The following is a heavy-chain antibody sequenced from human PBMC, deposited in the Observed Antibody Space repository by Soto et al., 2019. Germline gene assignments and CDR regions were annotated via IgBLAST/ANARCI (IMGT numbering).Heavy chain of an antibody. V-gene: IGHV4-59*01. Sequence: PSETLSLTCTVSGDSISGYYWSWVRQTPGKGLEWIGYIYFSGTTNYNPSLRSRVTMSVDTSKDQFSLNLSSVTAADTAVYYCARGSAAGTKSPFDYWGQGTLVTVSS. CDR2: IYFSGTT. CDR1: GDSISGYY. CDR3: ARGSAAGTKSPFDY. J-gene: IGHJ4*02. D-gene: IGHD6-13*01.